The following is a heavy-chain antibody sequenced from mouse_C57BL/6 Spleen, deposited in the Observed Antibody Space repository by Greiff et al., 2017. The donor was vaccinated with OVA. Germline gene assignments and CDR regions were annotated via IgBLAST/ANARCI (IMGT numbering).Heavy chain of an antibody. CDR2: INPYNGGT. CDR1: GYTFTDYY. D-gene: IGHD1-1*01. Sequence: VQLQQSGPVLVKPGASVKMSCKASGYTFTDYYMNWVKQSHGKSLEWIGVINPYNGGTSYNQKFKGKATLTVDKSSSTAYMELNSLTSEYSAVYYCARGNYGIPLYFDYWGQGTTLTVAS. V-gene: IGHV1-19*01. J-gene: IGHJ2*01. CDR3: ARGNYGIPLYFDY.